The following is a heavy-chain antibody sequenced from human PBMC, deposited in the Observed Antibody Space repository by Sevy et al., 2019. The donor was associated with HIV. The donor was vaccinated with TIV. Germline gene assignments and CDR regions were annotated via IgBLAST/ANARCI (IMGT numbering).Heavy chain of an antibody. V-gene: IGHV1-24*01. D-gene: IGHD3-22*01. J-gene: IGHJ4*02. CDR2: FDPEDGET. CDR3: STTRDYYDSSGYPFDY. CDR1: GYTLTELS. Sequence: ASVKVSCKVSGYTLTELSMHWVRQAPGKGLEWMATFDPEDGETIYAQKFQGRVTMTEETSTDTAYMGLSSLRSEDTAVYYCSTTRDYYDSSGYPFDYWGQGTLVTVSS.